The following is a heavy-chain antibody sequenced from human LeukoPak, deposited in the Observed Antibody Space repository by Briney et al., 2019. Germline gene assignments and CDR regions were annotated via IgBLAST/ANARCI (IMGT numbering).Heavy chain of an antibody. J-gene: IGHJ6*04. CDR3: AELGITMIGGV. Sequence: GGTLRLSCAASVFTFSSYGVSWVRGAPREGLKWVSYISSSGSPIYYAYSVQGRFTISRDNAKSSLYLQMNSLRAEDTAVYYCAELGITMIGGVWGKGTTVTISS. D-gene: IGHD3-10*02. CDR2: ISSSGSPI. CDR1: VFTFSSYG. V-gene: IGHV3-48*03.